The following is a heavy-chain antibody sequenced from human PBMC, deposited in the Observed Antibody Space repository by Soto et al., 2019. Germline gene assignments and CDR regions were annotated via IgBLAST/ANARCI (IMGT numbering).Heavy chain of an antibody. CDR1: GFTFSSYW. CDR3: ARVGSSWYNWFDP. J-gene: IGHJ5*02. CDR2: IKQDGSEK. Sequence: PGGSLRLSCAASGFTFSSYWMSWVRQAPGKGLEWVANIKQDGSEKYYVDSVKGRFTISRDNAKNSLYLQMNSLRAEDTAVYYCARVGSSWYNWFDPWGQGTLVTVSS. D-gene: IGHD6-13*01. V-gene: IGHV3-7*03.